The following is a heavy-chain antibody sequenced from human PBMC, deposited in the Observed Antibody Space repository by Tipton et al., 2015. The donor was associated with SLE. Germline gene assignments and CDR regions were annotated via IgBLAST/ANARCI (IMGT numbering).Heavy chain of an antibody. V-gene: IGHV4-30-4*08. J-gene: IGHJ4*02. CDR1: GGSISSSSYY. Sequence: GLVKPSETLSLTCTVSGGSISSSSYYWGWIRQPPGKGLEWIGYIYYSGSTYYNPSLKSRVTISVDTSKNQFSLKLSSVTAADTAVYYCARGGYSGYEYFDYWGQGTLVTVSS. CDR3: ARGGYSGYEYFDY. CDR2: IYYSGST. D-gene: IGHD5-12*01.